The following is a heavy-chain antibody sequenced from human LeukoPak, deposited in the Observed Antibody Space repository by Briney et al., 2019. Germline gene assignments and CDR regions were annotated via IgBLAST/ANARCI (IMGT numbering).Heavy chain of an antibody. CDR2: IKSKADGGTT. J-gene: IGHJ4*02. V-gene: IGHV3-15*01. CDR1: GFSFTNTW. D-gene: IGHD1-1*01. Sequence: GGSLRLSCEASGFSFTNTWMSWVRQAPGKGLEWVGRIKSKADGGTTDYAAPVKGRFAISRDDSKNTLYLQVNSLKTEDTAVYYCTTEFFPRTGTSFNYWGQGTLVTVSS. CDR3: TTEFFPRTGTSFNY.